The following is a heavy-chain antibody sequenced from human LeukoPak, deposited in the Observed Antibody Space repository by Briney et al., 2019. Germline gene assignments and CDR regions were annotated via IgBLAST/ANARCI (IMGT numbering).Heavy chain of an antibody. V-gene: IGHV4-59*01. CDR1: GGSISSYY. CDR2: IYYSGST. CDR3: ARGRNTMIVVVITNFDY. D-gene: IGHD3-22*01. J-gene: IGHJ4*02. Sequence: SETLSLTCTVSGGSISSYYWSWIRQPPGKGLEWIGYIYYSGSTNYNPSLKSRVTISVDTSKNQFSLKLSSVTAADTAVYYCARGRNTMIVVVITNFDYWGQGTLVTVSS.